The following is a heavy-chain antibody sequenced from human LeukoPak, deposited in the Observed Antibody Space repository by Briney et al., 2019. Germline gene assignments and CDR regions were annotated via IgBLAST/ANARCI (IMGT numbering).Heavy chain of an antibody. CDR1: GYSFSSYW. J-gene: IGHJ4*02. V-gene: IGHV5-51*01. CDR2: IYPGDSDI. CDR3: ARHKYYDSSGPIDY. D-gene: IGHD3-22*01. Sequence: GESLKISCKGSGYSFSSYWIGWVRQMPGKGLEWMGIIYPGDSDIRYSPSFQGQVTISADKSISTAYLQWSSLQAADTAMYYCARHKYYDSSGPIDYWAREPWSPSPQ.